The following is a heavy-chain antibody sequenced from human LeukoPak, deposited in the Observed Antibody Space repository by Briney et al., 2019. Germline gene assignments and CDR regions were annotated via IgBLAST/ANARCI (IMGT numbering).Heavy chain of an antibody. Sequence: SVKVSCKASGGTFSSYAISWVRQAPGQGLEWMGGIIPIFGTANYAQKFQGRVTITADESTSTAYTELSSLRSEDTAVYYCASLANRIAARPDYWGQGTLVTVSS. D-gene: IGHD6-6*01. CDR1: GGTFSSYA. CDR2: IIPIFGTA. J-gene: IGHJ4*02. V-gene: IGHV1-69*01. CDR3: ASLANRIAARPDY.